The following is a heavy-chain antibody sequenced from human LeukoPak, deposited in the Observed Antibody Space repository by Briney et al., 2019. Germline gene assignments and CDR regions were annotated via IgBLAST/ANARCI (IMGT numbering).Heavy chain of an antibody. J-gene: IGHJ4*02. V-gene: IGHV3-21*01. D-gene: IGHD5-24*01. CDR3: ARATGDIVETATMGSY. CDR1: GFPLSSYS. CDR2: ISSSSSSI. Sequence: GGSLRLSCAASGFPLSSYSMNWVRQAPGKGLKWVSSISSSSSSIYYADSVKGRFTISRDNAKNSLYLQMNSLRAEDTAVYYCARATGDIVETATMGSYWGQGTLVTVSS.